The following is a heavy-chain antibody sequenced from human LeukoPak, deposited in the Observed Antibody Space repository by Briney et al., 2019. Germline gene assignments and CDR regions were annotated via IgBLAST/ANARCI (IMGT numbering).Heavy chain of an antibody. J-gene: IGHJ3*02. D-gene: IGHD2-2*02. Sequence: SETLSLTCTVSGGSISSGDYYWSWIRQPPGTGLEWIGYIYYSGSTYYNPSLKSRVTISVDTSKNQFSLKLSSVTAADTAVYYCAREERYCSSTSCYMIAFDIWGQGTMVTVSS. CDR2: IYYSGST. CDR3: AREERYCSSTSCYMIAFDI. CDR1: GGSISSGDYY. V-gene: IGHV4-30-4*08.